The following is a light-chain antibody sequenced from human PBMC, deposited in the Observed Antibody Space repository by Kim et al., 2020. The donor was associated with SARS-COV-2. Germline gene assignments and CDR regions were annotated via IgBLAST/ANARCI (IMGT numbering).Light chain of an antibody. CDR1: RSVSSY. V-gene: IGKV3-11*01. CDR3: QQRRNWPLT. J-gene: IGKJ4*01. Sequence: LPPGERATPSSAASRSVSSYLAWYQQKPGQAPRLLIYDASSRATGIPARFSGSGSGTDFTLTISSLEPEDFAVYYCQQRRNWPLTFGGGTKVDIK. CDR2: DAS.